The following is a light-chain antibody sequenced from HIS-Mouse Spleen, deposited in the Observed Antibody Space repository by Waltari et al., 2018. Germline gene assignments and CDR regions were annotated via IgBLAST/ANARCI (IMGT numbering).Light chain of an antibody. CDR2: EGS. J-gene: IGLJ3*02. CDR1: SRDVGSYNL. V-gene: IGLV2-23*01. CDR3: CSYAGSSTWV. Sequence: QSALTQPASVSGSPGQSITISCTGTSRDVGSYNLGSWYHQHPGQAPKLMIYEGSKRPSGFSNRFSGSKSGNTASLTISGLQAEDEADYYCCSYAGSSTWVFGGGTKLTVL.